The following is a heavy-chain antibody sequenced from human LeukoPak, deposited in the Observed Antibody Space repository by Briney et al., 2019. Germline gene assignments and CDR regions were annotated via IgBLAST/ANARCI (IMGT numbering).Heavy chain of an antibody. J-gene: IGHJ6*03. V-gene: IGHV1-69*06. CDR1: GGTFSSYA. CDR2: IIPIFGTA. CDR3: ARVSWFPGTSYYYMDV. D-gene: IGHD1-1*01. Sequence: ASVKVSCKASGGTFSSYAISWVRQAPGQGLEWMGGIIPIFGTANYAQKFQGRVTITADKSTSTAYMELSSLRSEDTAVYYCARVSWFPGTSYYYMDVWGQGTMVTVSS.